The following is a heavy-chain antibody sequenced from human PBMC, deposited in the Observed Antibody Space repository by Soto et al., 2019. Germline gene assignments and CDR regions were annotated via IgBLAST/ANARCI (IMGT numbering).Heavy chain of an antibody. CDR3: ARRARTATTNWGAFDV. J-gene: IGHJ3*01. CDR2: ISYSADKT. D-gene: IGHD1-7*01. V-gene: IGHV3-23*01. CDR1: GFTLNTYV. Sequence: GGSLRLSCAASGFTLNTYVMNWVRQAPGKGLEWVSTISYSADKTHYADSVKGRFTISRDNSRDTLFLQMNSLRADDAAVYYCARRARTATTNWGAFDVWGQGTMVTVSS.